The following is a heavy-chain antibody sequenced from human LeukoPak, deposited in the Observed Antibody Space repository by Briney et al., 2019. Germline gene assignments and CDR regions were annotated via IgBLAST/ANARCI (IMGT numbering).Heavy chain of an antibody. Sequence: SETLSLTCTVSGGSISSYYWSWIRQPPGKGLEWIGFIYYTGSTNYTSSLKSRVTISLDTSKNQFSLRLSSMTAADTAVYFCARCGYSYGSGYHFDSWGQGTLVTVSS. CDR3: ARCGYSYGSGYHFDS. CDR2: IYYTGST. J-gene: IGHJ4*02. D-gene: IGHD5-18*01. V-gene: IGHV4-59*13. CDR1: GGSISSYY.